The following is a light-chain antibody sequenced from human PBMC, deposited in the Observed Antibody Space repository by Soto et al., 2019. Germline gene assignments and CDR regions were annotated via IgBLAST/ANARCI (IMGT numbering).Light chain of an antibody. CDR2: GVT. Sequence: QSALTQPASVSGSPGQSITISCTGTSSDVGGYNYVSWYQQHPGIAPKLLIYGVTNRPSGVSTRLSGSKSGNTASLTISGLQAEDEADYHCSSYTSASTLLYLFGHGTKLTVL. V-gene: IGLV2-14*01. CDR3: SSYTSASTLLYL. CDR1: SSDVGGYNY. J-gene: IGLJ1*01.